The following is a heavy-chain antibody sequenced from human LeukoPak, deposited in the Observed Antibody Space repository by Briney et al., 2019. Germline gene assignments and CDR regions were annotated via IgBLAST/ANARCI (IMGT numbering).Heavy chain of an antibody. CDR3: ARHERGSTTEGRGDWFDP. Sequence: KPSETLSLTCTVSGGSISSSSYYWGWIRQPPGKGLEWIGSIYYSGSTYYNPSLKSRVTISVDTSKNQFSLKLSSVTAADTAVYYCARHERGSTTEGRGDWFDPWGQGTLVTVSS. CDR2: IYYSGST. CDR1: GGSISSSSYY. V-gene: IGHV4-39*01. D-gene: IGHD4-17*01. J-gene: IGHJ5*02.